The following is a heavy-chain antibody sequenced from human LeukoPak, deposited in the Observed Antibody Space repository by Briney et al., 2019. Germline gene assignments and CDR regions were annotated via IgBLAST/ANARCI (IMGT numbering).Heavy chain of an antibody. J-gene: IGHJ6*02. V-gene: IGHV1-69*04. Sequence: GASVKVSCKASGGTFSSYAISWVRQAPGQGLEWMGRIIPILGIANYAQKFQGRVTITADKSTSTAYMELSSLRSEDTAVYYCARVFSGSCYSYYYGMDVWGQGTTVTVSS. CDR3: ARVFSGSCYSYYYGMDV. CDR2: IIPILGIA. CDR1: GGTFSSYA. D-gene: IGHD1-26*01.